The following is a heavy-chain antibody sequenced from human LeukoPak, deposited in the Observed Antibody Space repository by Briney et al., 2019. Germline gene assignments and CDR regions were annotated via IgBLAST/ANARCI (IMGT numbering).Heavy chain of an antibody. CDR1: GGSISNYF. V-gene: IGHV4-4*07. D-gene: IGHD3-22*01. CDR2: IYFSGRT. J-gene: IGHJ4*02. Sequence: SETLSLTCTVSGGSISNYFWSRIRQPAGKGLEWIGRIYFSGRTNYNPSLKSRATMSVDTSKNQFSLKLSSVTAADTAVYYCASQLYYYDSSGYYSPDYWGQGTLVTVSS. CDR3: ASQLYYYDSSGYYSPDY.